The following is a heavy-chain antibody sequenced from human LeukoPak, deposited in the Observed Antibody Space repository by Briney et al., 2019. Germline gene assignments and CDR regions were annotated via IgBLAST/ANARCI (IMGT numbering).Heavy chain of an antibody. V-gene: IGHV1-2*06. CDR2: INPNSGGT. CDR1: GYTCTGYY. Sequence: ASVKVSCKASGYTCTGYYMHWVRQAPGQGLEWMGRINPNSGGTNYAQKFQGRVTMTRDTSISTAYMELSRLRSDDTAVYYCARVTLSYYCSSTSCYRKIGAFDIWGQGTMVTVSS. D-gene: IGHD2-2*02. J-gene: IGHJ3*02. CDR3: ARVTLSYYCSSTSCYRKIGAFDI.